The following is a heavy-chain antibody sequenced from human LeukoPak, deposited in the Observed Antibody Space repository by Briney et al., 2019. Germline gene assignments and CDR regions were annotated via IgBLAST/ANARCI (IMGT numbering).Heavy chain of an antibody. Sequence: SQTLSLTCAISGDSVSSNSAAWNWIRQSPSRGLEWLGRTYYRSKWYNDYAVSVKSRITINPDTSKNQFSLQLHSVTPEDTAVYYCAREVIWFGELLLDYYGMDVWGQGTTVTVSS. CDR1: GDSVSSNSAA. D-gene: IGHD3-10*01. CDR3: AREVIWFGELLLDYYGMDV. CDR2: TYYRSKWYN. V-gene: IGHV6-1*01. J-gene: IGHJ6*02.